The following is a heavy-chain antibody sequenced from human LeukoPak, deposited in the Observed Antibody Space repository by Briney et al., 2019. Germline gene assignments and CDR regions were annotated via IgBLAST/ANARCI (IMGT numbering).Heavy chain of an antibody. D-gene: IGHD3-10*01. CDR3: ARDRDYYGSGSYGY. Sequence: GGSLRLSCAASGFTFSDYYMSWLRQAPGKGLAWVSYISSSGSTIYYADSVKGRFTISRDNAKNSLYLQMNSLRAEDTAVYYCARDRDYYGSGSYGYWGQGTLVTVSS. CDR2: ISSSGSTI. J-gene: IGHJ4*02. CDR1: GFTFSDYY. V-gene: IGHV3-11*04.